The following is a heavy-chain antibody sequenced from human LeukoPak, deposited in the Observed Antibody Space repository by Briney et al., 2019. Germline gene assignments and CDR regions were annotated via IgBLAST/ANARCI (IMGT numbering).Heavy chain of an antibody. V-gene: IGHV1-69*13. J-gene: IGHJ4*02. CDR1: GYTFTNYG. D-gene: IGHD1-20*01. Sequence: SVKVSCKASGYTFTNYGISWVRQAPGQGLEWMGGIIPIFGTANYAQKFQGRVTITADESTSTAYMELSSLRSEDTAVYYCARVRSWGNWNDGGVDYWGQGALVTVSS. CDR3: ARVRSWGNWNDGGVDY. CDR2: IIPIFGTA.